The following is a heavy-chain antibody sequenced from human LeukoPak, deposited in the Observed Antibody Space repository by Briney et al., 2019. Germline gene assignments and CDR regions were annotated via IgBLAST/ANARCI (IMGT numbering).Heavy chain of an antibody. V-gene: IGHV4-39*07. CDR1: GGSISSSNHY. D-gene: IGHD3-22*01. Sequence: SETLSLTCTVSGGSISSSNHYWGWIRQPPGKGLEWMGSMYYSGGTYSNPSLKSRVSMSVDTSKDQFSLKLSSVTAADTAVYYCARINYYDSSGYDAFDIWGQGTMVTVSS. J-gene: IGHJ3*02. CDR3: ARINYYDSSGYDAFDI. CDR2: MYYSGGT.